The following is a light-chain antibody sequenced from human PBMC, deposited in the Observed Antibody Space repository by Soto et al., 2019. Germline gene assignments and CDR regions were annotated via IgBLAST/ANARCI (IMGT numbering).Light chain of an antibody. J-gene: IGKJ1*01. CDR3: QVSNRLPEA. V-gene: IGKV3-20*02. Sequence: SLEGKERGSRCWRASQSVSSNYLAWYQQKPGQAPRLLIYGASSRATGIPARFSGSGSGTDFTLTISILEPDDFATHSCQVSNRLPEACGEGTKLDI. CDR2: GAS. CDR1: QSVSSNY.